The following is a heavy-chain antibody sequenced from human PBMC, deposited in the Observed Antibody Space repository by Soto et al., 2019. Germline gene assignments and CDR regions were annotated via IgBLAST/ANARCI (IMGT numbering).Heavy chain of an antibody. CDR1: GFTFSTYA. CDR2: VSSEGGTQ. CDR3: ARENYYGGHVIGSLDL. V-gene: IGHV3-30-3*01. Sequence: QVQLVESGGGVVQPGRPLRLSCTASGFTFSTYAMQWVRQAPGKGLEWVAVVSSEGGTQFYADSVKGRFTISRDNSKNSLYLQMSSLTTEDAAIYYCARENYYGGHVIGSLDLWGRGTLVSVSS. D-gene: IGHD3-22*01. J-gene: IGHJ2*01.